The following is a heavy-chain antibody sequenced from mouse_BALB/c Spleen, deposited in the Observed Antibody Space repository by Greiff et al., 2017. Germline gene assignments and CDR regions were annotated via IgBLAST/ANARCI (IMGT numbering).Heavy chain of an antibody. J-gene: IGHJ3*01. V-gene: IGHV5-6-5*01. CDR1: GFTFSSYA. CDR3: ARGDYRYPFAY. Sequence: DVKLVESGGGLVKPGGSLKLSCAASGFTFSSYAMSWVRQTPEKRLEWVASISSGGSTYYPDSVKGRFTISRDNARNILYLQMSSLRSEDTAMYYCARGDYRYPFAYWGQGTLVTVSA. D-gene: IGHD2-14*01. CDR2: ISSGGST.